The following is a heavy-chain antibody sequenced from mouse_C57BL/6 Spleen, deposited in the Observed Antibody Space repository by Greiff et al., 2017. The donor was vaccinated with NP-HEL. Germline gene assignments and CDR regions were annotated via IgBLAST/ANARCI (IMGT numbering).Heavy chain of an antibody. CDR3: ARFDCDY. CDR1: GYTFTSYW. CDR2: IDPSDSYT. J-gene: IGHJ2*01. Sequence: QVQLQQPGAELVRPGTSVKLSCKASGYTFTSYWMHWVKQRPGQGLEWIGVIDPSDSYTNYNQKFKGKATLTVDTSSSTAYMQLSSLTSEDSAVYYCARFDCDYWGQGTTLTVSS. V-gene: IGHV1-59*01.